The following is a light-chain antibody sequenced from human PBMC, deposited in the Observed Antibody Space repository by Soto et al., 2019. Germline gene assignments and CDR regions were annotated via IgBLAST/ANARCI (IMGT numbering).Light chain of an antibody. CDR2: DVS. Sequence: DIQVTQSPSTLSASVGDRVTITCRASQIISSWLAWYQQKPGKAPKLLIYDVSVLESGVPSRFSGSGSGTEFTLTISSLRPDDFATYYCQQYNGYPYTFGQGTKVDIK. CDR3: QQYNGYPYT. CDR1: QIISSW. J-gene: IGKJ2*01. V-gene: IGKV1-5*01.